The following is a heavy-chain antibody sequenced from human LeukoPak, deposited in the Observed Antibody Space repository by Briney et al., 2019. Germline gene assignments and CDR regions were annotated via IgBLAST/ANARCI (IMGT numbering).Heavy chain of an antibody. Sequence: SVKVSCKASGGTFSSYAISWVRQAPGQGLEWMGRIIPILGIANYAQKFQGRVTITADESTSTAYMELSSLRSEDTAVYYCASRSSSSSWDYYYYMDVWGKGTTVTVSS. CDR3: ASRSSSSSWDYYYYMDV. J-gene: IGHJ6*03. CDR2: IIPILGIA. V-gene: IGHV1-69*04. D-gene: IGHD6-6*01. CDR1: GGTFSSYA.